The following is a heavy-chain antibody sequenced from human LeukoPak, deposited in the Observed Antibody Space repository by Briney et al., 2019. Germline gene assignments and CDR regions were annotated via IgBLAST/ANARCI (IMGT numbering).Heavy chain of an antibody. CDR1: GYTFTSYG. Sequence: ASVKVSCKASGYTFTSYGISWVRQATGQGLEWMGWMNPNSGNTGYAQKFQGRVTMTRNTSISTAYMELSSLRSEDTAVYYCARGRYSGSYYDTYYYYYGMDVWGQGTTVTVSS. J-gene: IGHJ6*02. CDR2: MNPNSGNT. V-gene: IGHV1-8*02. D-gene: IGHD1-26*01. CDR3: ARGRYSGSYYDTYYYYYGMDV.